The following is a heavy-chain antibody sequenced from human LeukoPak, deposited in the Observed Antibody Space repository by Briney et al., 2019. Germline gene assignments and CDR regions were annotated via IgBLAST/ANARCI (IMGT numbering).Heavy chain of an antibody. J-gene: IGHJ4*02. CDR1: GFTFSTYA. CDR2: ITHSSSST. D-gene: IGHD6-19*01. Sequence: PGGSLRLSCAASGFTFSTYAMNWVRQAPRKGLEWVSGITHSSSSTYYGDSVKGRFTISRDNSKNTLYLQMNSLRVEDTAIYYCAKDRGSGWSGFFDYWGQGTLVTVAS. V-gene: IGHV3-23*01. CDR3: AKDRGSGWSGFFDY.